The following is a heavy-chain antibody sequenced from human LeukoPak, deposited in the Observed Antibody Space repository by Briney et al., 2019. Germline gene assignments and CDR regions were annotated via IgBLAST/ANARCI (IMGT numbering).Heavy chain of an antibody. D-gene: IGHD1-26*01. J-gene: IGHJ4*02. CDR3: AKDGSGSYRYYFDY. Sequence: GGSLRLSCAASGFTFSNYAMSWVRQAPGKGLEWVSAISGSGGSTYYADSVKGRFTISRDNSKNTLYLQMNSLRAEDTAVYYCAKDGSGSYRYYFDYWGQGTLVTVSS. V-gene: IGHV3-23*01. CDR1: GFTFSNYA. CDR2: ISGSGGST.